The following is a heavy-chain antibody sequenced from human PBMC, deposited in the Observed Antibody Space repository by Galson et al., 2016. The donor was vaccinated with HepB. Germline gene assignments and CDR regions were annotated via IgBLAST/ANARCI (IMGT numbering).Heavy chain of an antibody. V-gene: IGHV3-64D*06. Sequence: SLRLSCAGSGFTFSGYSMHWVRQAPGKGLEYVSSISSNGGSTYYADSGKGRFAISRDNSRSILYLQMRSLGPEDTAVYYCVKDHCKGITCDRYNWFDPWGQGTLVAVSS. J-gene: IGHJ5*02. CDR1: GFTFSGYS. CDR3: VKDHCKGITCDRYNWFDP. CDR2: ISSNGGST. D-gene: IGHD2/OR15-2a*01.